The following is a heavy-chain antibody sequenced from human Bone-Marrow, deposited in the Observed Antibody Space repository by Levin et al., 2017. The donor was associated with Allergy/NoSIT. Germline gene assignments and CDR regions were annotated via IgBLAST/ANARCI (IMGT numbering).Heavy chain of an antibody. D-gene: IGHD6-13*01. V-gene: IGHV3-13*01. CDR2: IGTAGDT. Sequence: GGSLRLSCAASGFTFSGYDMLWVRQTAGKRLEWVSAIGTAGDTYYQDSVKGRFTISRENAKNSLYLLMNNLRAGDTGVYYCARGGAASGFYHYAMDVWGQGTTVTVSS. CDR1: GFTFSGYD. J-gene: IGHJ6*02. CDR3: ARGGAASGFYHYAMDV.